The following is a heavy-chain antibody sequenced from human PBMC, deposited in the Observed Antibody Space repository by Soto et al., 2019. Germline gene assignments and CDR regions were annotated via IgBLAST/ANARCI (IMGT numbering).Heavy chain of an antibody. CDR3: AKDAYNAAFDV. CDR1: GFSFNIFG. CDR2: ISKNGDNQ. D-gene: IGHD1-1*01. V-gene: IGHV3-30*18. Sequence: GGSLRVSCATSGFSFNIFGMHWVRQAPGKALEWVGLISKNGDNQYYGDSAKGRFIISRDNPKNSLYLQLHSLRPDDTAVYYCAKDAYNAAFDVWGQGTMVTVSS. J-gene: IGHJ3*01.